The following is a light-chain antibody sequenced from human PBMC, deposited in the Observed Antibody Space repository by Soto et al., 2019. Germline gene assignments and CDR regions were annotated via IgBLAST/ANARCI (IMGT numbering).Light chain of an antibody. J-gene: IGKJ1*01. CDR1: QSISNW. CDR3: QQFYDYCT. V-gene: IGKV1-5*03. Sequence: DIQMTQSPSTLSASVGDRVTITCRASQSISNWLAWYQQRPGKAPKLLIYKASSLESGVPSRFSGSGSGTEFALTISSLQPDDLATYYCQQFYDYCTFGQGTKMEIK. CDR2: KAS.